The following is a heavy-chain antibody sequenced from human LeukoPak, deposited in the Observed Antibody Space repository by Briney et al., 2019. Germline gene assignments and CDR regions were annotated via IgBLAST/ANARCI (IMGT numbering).Heavy chain of an antibody. J-gene: IGHJ4*02. D-gene: IGHD3-10*01. CDR1: GFTFSSYW. V-gene: IGHV3-7*01. CDR3: ARGNYYGSGTYYSPSSY. CDR2: MKQDGSEK. Sequence: GGSLRLSCAASGFTFSSYWMSWVRQAPGKGLEWVANMKQDGSEKYYVDSVKGRFTISRDNAKNSVYLQMNSLRAEDTAVYYCARGNYYGSGTYYSPSSYWGQGTRVTVSS.